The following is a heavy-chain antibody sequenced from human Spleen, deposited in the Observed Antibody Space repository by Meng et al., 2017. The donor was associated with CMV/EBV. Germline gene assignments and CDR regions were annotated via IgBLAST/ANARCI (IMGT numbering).Heavy chain of an antibody. Sequence: GESLKISCGVSGFTFNTYWMSWVRQAPGKGLEWVANIKEDGSEKHYVDSVKGRFTISRDNAKNSLYLQMNSLRAEDTAVYYCAKGGSTVVTPTFDYWGQGTLVTVSS. J-gene: IGHJ4*02. V-gene: IGHV3-7*03. CDR3: AKGGSTVVTPTFDY. D-gene: IGHD4-23*01. CDR2: IKEDGSEK. CDR1: GFTFNTYW.